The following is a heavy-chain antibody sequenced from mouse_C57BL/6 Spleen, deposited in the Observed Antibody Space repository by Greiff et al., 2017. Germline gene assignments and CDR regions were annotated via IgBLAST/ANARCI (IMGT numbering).Heavy chain of an antibody. J-gene: IGHJ4*01. CDR1: GFSLTSYG. Sequence: VQLQQSGPGLVAPSQSLSITCTVSGFSLTSYGVDWVRQSPGKGLEWLGVIWGVGSTNYNSALKSRLSISKDNSKSQVFLKMNSLQTDDTAMYYCARVYDGYPYYYAMDYWGQGTSVTVSS. CDR3: ARVYDGYPYYYAMDY. V-gene: IGHV2-6*01. D-gene: IGHD2-3*01. CDR2: IWGVGST.